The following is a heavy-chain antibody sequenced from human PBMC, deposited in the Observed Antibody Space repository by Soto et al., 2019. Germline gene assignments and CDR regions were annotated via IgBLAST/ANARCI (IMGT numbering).Heavy chain of an antibody. CDR1: GGAISGYY. D-gene: IGHD3-3*01. J-gene: IGHJ5*02. CDR2: IYSSGST. Sequence: SETLSLTCTVTGGAISGYYWTWIRQSDGEGLEWIGRIYSSGSTNYNPSLKSRVTISLDTSMNYFSLRLSSVTAADTAVYYCARGQRFSDWFDPWGQGTLVTVSA. CDR3: ARGQRFSDWFDP. V-gene: IGHV4-4*07.